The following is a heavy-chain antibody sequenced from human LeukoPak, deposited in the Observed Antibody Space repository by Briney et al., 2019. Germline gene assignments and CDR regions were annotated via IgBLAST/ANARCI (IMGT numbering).Heavy chain of an antibody. J-gene: IGHJ4*02. Sequence: ASVKVSCKASGGTFSSYAISWVRQAPGQGLEWMGWISAYNGNTNYAQKLQGRVTMTTDTSTSTAYMELRSLRSDDTAVYYCARTDYGDYVGGGGFDYWGQGTLVTVSS. CDR3: ARTDYGDYVGGGGFDY. D-gene: IGHD4-17*01. CDR2: ISAYNGNT. CDR1: GGTFSSYA. V-gene: IGHV1-18*01.